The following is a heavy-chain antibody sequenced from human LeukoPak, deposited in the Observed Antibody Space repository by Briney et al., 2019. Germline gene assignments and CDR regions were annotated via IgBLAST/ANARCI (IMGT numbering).Heavy chain of an antibody. CDR2: IYHRGST. CDR3: ARETYYYDSSGYLSIGAFDI. J-gene: IGHJ3*02. Sequence: SETLSLTCAVSGYSISSGYYWGWIRQPPGKGLEWIGSIYHRGSTYYNPSLKSRVTISVDTSKNQFSLKLSSVTAADTAVYYCARETYYYDSSGYLSIGAFDIWGQGTMVTVSS. CDR1: GYSISSGYY. V-gene: IGHV4-38-2*02. D-gene: IGHD3-22*01.